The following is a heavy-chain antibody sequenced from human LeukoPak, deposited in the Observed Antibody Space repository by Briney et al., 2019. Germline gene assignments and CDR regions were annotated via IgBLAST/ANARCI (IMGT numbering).Heavy chain of an antibody. CDR2: INHSGST. D-gene: IGHD2-2*02. V-gene: IGHV4-34*01. J-gene: IGHJ4*02. Sequence: PSETLSLTCAVYGGSFGGYYWSWIRQPPGKGLEWIGEINHSGSTNYNPSLKSRVTISVDTSKNQFSLKLSSVTAADTAVYYCARTGAYCSSTSCYMGDFDYWGQGTLVTVSS. CDR1: GGSFGGYY. CDR3: ARTGAYCSSTSCYMGDFDY.